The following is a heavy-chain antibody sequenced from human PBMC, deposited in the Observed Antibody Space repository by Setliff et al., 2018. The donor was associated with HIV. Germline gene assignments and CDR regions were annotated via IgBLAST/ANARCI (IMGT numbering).Heavy chain of an antibody. CDR1: GGSFNDYY. J-gene: IGHJ4*02. V-gene: IGHV4-34*01. CDR2: INHRGST. CDR3: ARESPSSSWFYFDF. D-gene: IGHD6-13*01. Sequence: PSETLSLTCAVYGGSFNDYYWSWIRQPPGKRLEWIGEINHRGSTNYNPSLKSRVTVSVDTSKNQFSLKLGSVTAADTAVYYCARESPSSSWFYFDFWGQGTLVTISS.